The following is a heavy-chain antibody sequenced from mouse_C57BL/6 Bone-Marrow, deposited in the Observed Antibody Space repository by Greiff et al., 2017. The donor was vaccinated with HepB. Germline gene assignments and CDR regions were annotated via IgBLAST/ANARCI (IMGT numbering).Heavy chain of an antibody. CDR1: GFSITSYG. V-gene: IGHV2-2*01. CDR3: ARGYSRFAY. Sequence: QVQLQQSGPGLVQPSQRLSITCTVSGFSITSYGVHWVRQSPGKGLEWLGVIWSGGSTDYHAAFISRRSISKDNSKSQVFFKMNSLQADDTARYYCARGYSRFAYWGQGALVTVSA. CDR2: IWSGGST. J-gene: IGHJ3*01.